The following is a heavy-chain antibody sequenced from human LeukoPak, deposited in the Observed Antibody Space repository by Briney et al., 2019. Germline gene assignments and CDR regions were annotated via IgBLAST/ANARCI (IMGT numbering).Heavy chain of an antibody. V-gene: IGHV4-61*02. J-gene: IGHJ4*02. CDR3: ARVSRSVVTAIGRQYYFDY. CDR2: IYTSGST. D-gene: IGHD2-21*02. Sequence: SETLSLTCTVSGGSISSISYYWRWIRQPAGKGLEWIGRIYTSGSTNYNPSLKSRVTMTVDTSKNQFSLKLSSVPAADTAVYYCARVSRSVVTAIGRQYYFDYWGQGTLVTVSS. CDR1: GGSISSISYY.